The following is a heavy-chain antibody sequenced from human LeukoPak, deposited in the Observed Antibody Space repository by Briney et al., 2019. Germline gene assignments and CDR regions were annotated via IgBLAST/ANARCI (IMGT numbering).Heavy chain of an antibody. Sequence: GGSLRLPCEGSGFTFGDYGVGWFRQASGKGLQWVTSIRSNTYGGSTEYVPSVKGRFTISRDDSNSIAYLQMNSLKAEDTAIYYCARVSRGGITASWFDPWGQGTLVTVSS. CDR2: IRSNTYGGST. CDR1: GFTFGDYG. J-gene: IGHJ5*02. D-gene: IGHD6-13*01. CDR3: ARVSRGGITASWFDP. V-gene: IGHV3-49*03.